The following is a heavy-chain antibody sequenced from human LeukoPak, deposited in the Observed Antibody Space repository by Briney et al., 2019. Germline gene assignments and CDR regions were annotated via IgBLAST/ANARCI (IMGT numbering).Heavy chain of an antibody. CDR3: AKVLSYFYYMDV. Sequence: GGSLRLSCAASVFTFDDYAMHWVRQAPGKGLEWVAFIRYNGSNIYYADSVKGRFTISRDNSKNTLYLQMNSLRAEDTAVYFCAKVLSYFYYMDVWGEGTTVTVSS. J-gene: IGHJ6*03. CDR2: IRYNGSNI. CDR1: VFTFDDYA. V-gene: IGHV3-30*02.